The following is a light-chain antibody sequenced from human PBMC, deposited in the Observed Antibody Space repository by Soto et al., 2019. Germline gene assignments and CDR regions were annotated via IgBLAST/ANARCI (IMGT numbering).Light chain of an antibody. CDR2: KVS. Sequence: DVVMTQSPLSLPVTLGQPASISCRSSQSLLYSDGNTYLNWFQQRPGQSPRRLISKVSNRDSGVPDRFSGSGSDTDFTLKISRVEAEDVGVSYCLQATHWPRTFGQGTKVEIK. J-gene: IGKJ1*01. CDR1: QSLLYSDGNTY. V-gene: IGKV2-30*01. CDR3: LQATHWPRT.